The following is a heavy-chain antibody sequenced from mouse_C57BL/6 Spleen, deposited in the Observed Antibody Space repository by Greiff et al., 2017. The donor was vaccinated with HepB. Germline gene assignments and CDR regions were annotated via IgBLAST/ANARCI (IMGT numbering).Heavy chain of an antibody. Sequence: QVQLKQSGAELVRPGTSVKVSCKASGYAFTNYLIEWVKQRPGQGLEWIGVINPGSGGTNYNEKFKGKATLTADKSSSTAYMQLSSLTSEDSAVYFCARSTMVTTRGAMDYWGQGTSVTVSS. V-gene: IGHV1-54*01. CDR2: INPGSGGT. CDR3: ARSTMVTTRGAMDY. D-gene: IGHD2-2*01. CDR1: GYAFTNYL. J-gene: IGHJ4*01.